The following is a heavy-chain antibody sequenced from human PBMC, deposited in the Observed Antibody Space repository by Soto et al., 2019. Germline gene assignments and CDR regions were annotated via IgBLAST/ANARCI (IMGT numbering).Heavy chain of an antibody. Sequence: ASVKVSCKASGGTFSSYAISWVRQAPGQGLEWMGGIIPIFGTANYAQKFQGRVTITADESTSTAYMELSSLRSEDTAVYYCARETRFLEGSMPDYFDYWGQGTLVTVSS. CDR3: ARETRFLEGSMPDYFDY. CDR1: GGTFSSYA. D-gene: IGHD3-3*01. CDR2: IIPIFGTA. V-gene: IGHV1-69*13. J-gene: IGHJ4*02.